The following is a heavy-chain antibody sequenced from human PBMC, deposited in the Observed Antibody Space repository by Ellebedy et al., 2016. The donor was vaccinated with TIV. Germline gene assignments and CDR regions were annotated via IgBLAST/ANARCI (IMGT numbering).Heavy chain of an antibody. CDR1: GFTFSSYA. CDR2: ISYDGSNN. J-gene: IGHJ3*02. D-gene: IGHD6-19*01. Sequence: GGSLRLXCAASGFTFSSYAMHWVRQAPGKGLEWVAVISYDGSNNYYAASVKGRFTISRDNSKNTVYLQMNSLRPEDTAVYYCARGGGISSGWYEAAFNIWGQGTMVTVSS. V-gene: IGHV3-30-3*01. CDR3: ARGGGISSGWYEAAFNI.